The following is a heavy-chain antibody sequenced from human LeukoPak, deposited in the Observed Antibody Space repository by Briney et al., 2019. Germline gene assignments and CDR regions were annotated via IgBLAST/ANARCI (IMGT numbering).Heavy chain of an antibody. CDR3: GKARSCSCISWHTALDY. J-gene: IGHJ4*02. Sequence: PGGSLRLSCAASGFTFSSYSMNWVRQAPGKGLEWVSSISSSSSYIYYADSVKGRFTISRDNDKNSLYLQMNSLRAEYTAEYNCGKARSCSCISWHTALDYCGQRALGTVS. CDR1: GFTFSSYS. V-gene: IGHV3-21*04. CDR2: ISSSSSYI. D-gene: IGHD2-2*01.